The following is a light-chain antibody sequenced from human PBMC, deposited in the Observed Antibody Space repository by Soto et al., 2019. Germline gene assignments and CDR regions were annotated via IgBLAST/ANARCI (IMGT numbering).Light chain of an antibody. V-gene: IGKV3-15*01. Sequence: IVLTHSPATLSLSPGERATLSCRASQSVGSNLAWYQQKPGQAPRLLIFGASSRATGVPARFSGSGSGTEFTLTINSRQSEDFAVYFCQQYDNLPLTFGPGTKVDIK. CDR1: QSVGSN. J-gene: IGKJ3*01. CDR3: QQYDNLPLT. CDR2: GAS.